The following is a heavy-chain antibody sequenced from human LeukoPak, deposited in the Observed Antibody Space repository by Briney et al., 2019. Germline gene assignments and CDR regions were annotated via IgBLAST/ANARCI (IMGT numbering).Heavy chain of an antibody. CDR1: GFTVSSNY. Sequence: GGSLRLSCAASGFTVSSNYMSWVRQAPGKGLECVSVIYSDGSTYYADSVKGRFIISRDISKNTLYLQMNSLRAEDTAVYYCAKGGGVWGTAGYWGQGTLVTVSS. V-gene: IGHV3-66*01. D-gene: IGHD3-16*01. CDR2: IYSDGST. J-gene: IGHJ4*02. CDR3: AKGGGVWGTAGY.